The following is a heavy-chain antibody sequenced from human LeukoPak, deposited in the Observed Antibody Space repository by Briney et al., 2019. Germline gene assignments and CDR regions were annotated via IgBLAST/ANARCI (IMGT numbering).Heavy chain of an antibody. CDR3: ARGEAYDYVWGSYYVAY. J-gene: IGHJ4*02. CDR2: ISRSGTTI. Sequence: GGSLRLSCAASGFTFSDYYMSWIRQAPGKGLEWVSYISRSGTTIYYADSVKGRFTISRDNAKNSLYLQMNSLRAEDTAVYYCARGEAYDYVWGSYYVAYWGQGTLVTVSS. V-gene: IGHV3-11*01. D-gene: IGHD3-16*01. CDR1: GFTFSDYY.